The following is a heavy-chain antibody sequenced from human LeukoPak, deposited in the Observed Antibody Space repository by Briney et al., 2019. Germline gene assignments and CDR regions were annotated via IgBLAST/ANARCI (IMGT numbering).Heavy chain of an antibody. CDR1: GGSISSGSYY. CDR2: IYTSGST. CDR3: ARARYNWNGNWFDP. Sequence: RSSETLSLTCTVSGGSISSGSYYWRWIRQPAGKGLEWIGRIYTSGSTNYNPSLKSRVTISVDTSKNQFSLKLSSVTAADTAVYYCARARYNWNGNWFDPWGQGTLVTVSS. V-gene: IGHV4-61*02. J-gene: IGHJ5*02. D-gene: IGHD1-1*01.